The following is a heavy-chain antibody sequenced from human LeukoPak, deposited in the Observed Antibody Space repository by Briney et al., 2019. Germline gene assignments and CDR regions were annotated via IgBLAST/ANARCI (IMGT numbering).Heavy chain of an antibody. D-gene: IGHD2-21*02. CDR3: ASAVTLINYFDY. J-gene: IGHJ4*02. V-gene: IGHV4-34*01. Sequence: SETLSLTCAVYGGSFSGYYWSWIRQPPGKGLEWIGEINHSGSTNYNPSLKSRVTISVDTSKNQFSLKLSSVTAADTAVYYCASAVTLINYFDYWGQGTLVTVSS. CDR1: GGSFSGYY. CDR2: INHSGST.